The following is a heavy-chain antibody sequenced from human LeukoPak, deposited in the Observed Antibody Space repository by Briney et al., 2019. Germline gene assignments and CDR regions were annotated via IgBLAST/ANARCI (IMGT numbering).Heavy chain of an antibody. V-gene: IGHV3-48*03. CDR3: AKEMYYYGSVTF. D-gene: IGHD3-10*01. CDR1: GFTFSSYE. CDR2: ISSSGGTR. J-gene: IGHJ4*02. Sequence: GGSLRLSCAASGFTFSSYEMNCVRQAPGKGLEWVSYISSSGGTRYYADSVKGRFTISRDNSKNTLYLQMNSLRAEDTAVYYCAKEMYYYGSVTFWGQGTLVTVSS.